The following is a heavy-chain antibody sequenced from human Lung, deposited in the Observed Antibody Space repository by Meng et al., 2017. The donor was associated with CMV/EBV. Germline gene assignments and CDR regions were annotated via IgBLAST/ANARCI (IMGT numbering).Heavy chain of an antibody. CDR2: IIPIFGTA. Sequence: SVXVSCKASGGTFSSYAISWVRQAPGQGLEWMGGIIPIFGTANYAQKFQGRVTITTDKSTSTAYMELSSLRSEDTAVYYCAREGGCSSTSCYYYYGMDVWGQGTTVTVSS. V-gene: IGHV1-69*05. CDR1: GGTFSSYA. J-gene: IGHJ6*02. D-gene: IGHD2-2*01. CDR3: AREGGCSSTSCYYYYGMDV.